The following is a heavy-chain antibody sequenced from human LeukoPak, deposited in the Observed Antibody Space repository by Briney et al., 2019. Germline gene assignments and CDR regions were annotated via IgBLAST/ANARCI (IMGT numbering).Heavy chain of an antibody. V-gene: IGHV1-2*02. J-gene: IGHJ4*02. CDR3: ASNGGVRGYYDSSGYYLGY. D-gene: IGHD3-22*01. CDR1: GYTFTGYY. Sequence: ASVKVSCKASGYTFTGYYMHWVRQAPGQGLEWMGWINPNSGGTNYAQKFQGRVTMTRDTSISTAYMELSRLRSDDTAVYYCASNGGVRGYYDSSGYYLGYWGQGTLVTVSS. CDR2: INPNSGGT.